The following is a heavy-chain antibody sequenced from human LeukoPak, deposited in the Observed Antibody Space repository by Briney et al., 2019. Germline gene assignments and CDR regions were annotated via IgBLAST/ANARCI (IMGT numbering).Heavy chain of an antibody. CDR1: GFTFSSYA. D-gene: IGHD3-3*01. J-gene: IGHJ4*02. CDR2: ISGGGDTT. V-gene: IGHV3-23*01. CDR3: AKEFASNFWSGPIAY. Sequence: PGGSLRLSCAASGFTFSSYAMTWVRQAPGKRLEGVSTISGGGDTTYYADSVKGRFTISRDNSKSTLYLQMNSLRADDTAVYFCAKEFASNFWSGPIAYWGQGTLVTVSS.